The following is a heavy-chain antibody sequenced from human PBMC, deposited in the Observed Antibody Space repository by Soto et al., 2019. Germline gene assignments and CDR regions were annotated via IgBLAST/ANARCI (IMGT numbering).Heavy chain of an antibody. CDR2: IIPIFGTA. V-gene: IGHV1-69*13. D-gene: IGHD5-18*01. CDR1: GGTFSSYA. Sequence: SVKVSCKASGGTFSSYAISWVRQAPGQGLEWMGGIIPIFGTANYAQKFQGRVTITADESTSTAYMELSSLRSEDTAVYYCARGGVDTAMAYYYYYGMDVWGQGTTVTVSS. J-gene: IGHJ6*02. CDR3: ARGGVDTAMAYYYYYGMDV.